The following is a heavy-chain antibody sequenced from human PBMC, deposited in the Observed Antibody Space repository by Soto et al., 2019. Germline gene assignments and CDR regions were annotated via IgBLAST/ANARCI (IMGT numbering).Heavy chain of an antibody. CDR2: TSNDGSIE. CDR3: PKGGHCNSLDCRDHLDF. J-gene: IGHJ4*02. CDR1: GFTFSSHG. V-gene: IGHV3-30*18. Sequence: QVQLVESGGGVVQPGRSLRLSCAASGFTFSSHGMHWVRQAPGKGLEWVAVTSNDGSIEYYVDSVKGRFTISRDNSKNTLFLQMNSLRPEDTAMYYCPKGGHCNSLDCRDHLDFWGQGTLSPSPQ. D-gene: IGHD2-2*01.